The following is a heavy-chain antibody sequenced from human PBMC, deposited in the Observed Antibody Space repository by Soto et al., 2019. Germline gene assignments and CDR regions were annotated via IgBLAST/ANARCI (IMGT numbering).Heavy chain of an antibody. Sequence: EVQLVESGGGLVQPGGSLRLSCAVSGITFSSYDMHWVRQPPRKGLEWVSGIGPAGDTYYPGSVQGRFTISRDNGKNFLYLQVNSLRADDTAVYYCATGGWGSSWYEGGSRIDYWGQGTLVTVSS. CDR1: GITFSSYD. J-gene: IGHJ4*02. D-gene: IGHD6-13*01. CDR2: IGPAGDT. CDR3: ATGGWGSSWYEGGSRIDY. V-gene: IGHV3-13*01.